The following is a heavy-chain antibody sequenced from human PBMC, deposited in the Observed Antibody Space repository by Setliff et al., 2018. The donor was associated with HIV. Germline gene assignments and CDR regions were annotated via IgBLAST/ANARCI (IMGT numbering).Heavy chain of an antibody. CDR2: INPSGSST. D-gene: IGHD5-12*01. CDR1: GYSFTSYY. V-gene: IGHV1-46*01. Sequence: GASVKVSCKASGYSFTSYYIHWVRQAPGQGLEWMGIINPSGSSTSYAQKFQGRVTMTRDTSTSTVYMELSSLRSEDTAVYNCARGYPSSPYYYYMDVWGKGTTVTVSS. CDR3: ARGYPSSPYYYYMDV. J-gene: IGHJ6*03.